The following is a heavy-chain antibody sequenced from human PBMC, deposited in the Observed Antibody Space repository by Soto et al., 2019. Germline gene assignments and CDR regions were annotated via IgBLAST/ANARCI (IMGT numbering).Heavy chain of an antibody. CDR1: GGSFSGYY. CDR3: AYSGYLVAAFDI. J-gene: IGHJ3*02. Sequence: SETLSLTCAVYGGSFSGYYWSWIRQPPGKGLEWIGEINHSGSTNYNPSLKSRVTISVDTSKNQFSLKLSSVTAADTAVYYCAYSGYLVAAFDIWGQGTMVTVSS. CDR2: INHSGST. D-gene: IGHD5-12*01. V-gene: IGHV4-34*01.